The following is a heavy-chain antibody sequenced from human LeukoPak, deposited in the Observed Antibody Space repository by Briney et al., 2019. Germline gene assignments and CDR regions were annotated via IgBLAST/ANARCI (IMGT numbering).Heavy chain of an antibody. CDR3: ARDGIAAAEPFDP. V-gene: IGHV1-2*02. J-gene: IGHJ5*02. Sequence: ASVKVSCKASGYTFTGYYMHWVRQAPGQGLDWMGWINPNSGGTNYAQKLQGRVTMTRDTSISTAYMELSRPRSDDTAVYYCARDGIAAAEPFDPWGQGTLVTVSS. CDR1: GYTFTGYY. D-gene: IGHD6-13*01. CDR2: INPNSGGT.